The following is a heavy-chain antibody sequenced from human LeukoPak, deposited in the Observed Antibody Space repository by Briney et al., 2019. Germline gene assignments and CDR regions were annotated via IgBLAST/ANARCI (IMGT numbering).Heavy chain of an antibody. CDR2: LNPNTGGT. Sequence: ASVKVSCKASGYTFTGYYMHWVRQAPGQGLEWLGWLNPNTGGTNYAQKFQGRVTMTRDTSITTAYTDLSSLGSDDTAIYYCARQYGDDRYNWFDAWGQGTLVTVSS. D-gene: IGHD4-17*01. V-gene: IGHV1-2*02. J-gene: IGHJ5*02. CDR1: GYTFTGYY. CDR3: ARQYGDDRYNWFDA.